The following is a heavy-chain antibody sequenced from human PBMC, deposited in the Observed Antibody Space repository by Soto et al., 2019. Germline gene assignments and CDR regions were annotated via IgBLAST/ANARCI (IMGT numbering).Heavy chain of an antibody. J-gene: IGHJ6*03. Sequence: SETLSLTCTVSGGSISSYYWSWIRQPPGKGLEWIGYIYYSGSTNYNPSLKSRVTISVDTSKNQSSLKLSSVTAADTAVYYCARDQKSGVYYYYYMDVWGKGTTVTVSS. CDR2: IYYSGST. V-gene: IGHV4-59*01. D-gene: IGHD2-8*01. CDR3: ARDQKSGVYYYYYMDV. CDR1: GGSISSYY.